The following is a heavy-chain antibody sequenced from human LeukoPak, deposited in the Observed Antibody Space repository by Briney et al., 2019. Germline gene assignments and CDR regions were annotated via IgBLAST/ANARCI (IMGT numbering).Heavy chain of an antibody. V-gene: IGHV4-34*01. CDR2: INHSGST. CDR3: ARNSMVSDAFDI. CDR1: GGSFSGYY. J-gene: IGHJ3*02. Sequence: SETLSLTCAVYGGSFSGYYWSWIRQPPVKGLEWIGEINHSGSTNYNPSLKSRVTISVDTSKDQFSLKLSSVTAADTAVYYCARNSMVSDAFDIWGQGTMVTVSS. D-gene: IGHD2-8*01.